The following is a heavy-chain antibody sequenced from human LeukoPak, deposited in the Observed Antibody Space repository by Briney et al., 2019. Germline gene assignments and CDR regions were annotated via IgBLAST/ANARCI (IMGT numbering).Heavy chain of an antibody. CDR2: IYYSGST. CDR1: GGSISSSSYY. CDR3: ARSFGAPSDY. D-gene: IGHD4/OR15-4a*01. J-gene: IGHJ4*02. Sequence: PSETLSLTCTVSGGSISSSSYYWGWIRQPPGKELEWIGSIYYSGSTYYNPSLKSRVTISVDTSKNQFSLKLSSVTAADTAVYYCARSFGAPSDYWGQGTLVTVSS. V-gene: IGHV4-39*01.